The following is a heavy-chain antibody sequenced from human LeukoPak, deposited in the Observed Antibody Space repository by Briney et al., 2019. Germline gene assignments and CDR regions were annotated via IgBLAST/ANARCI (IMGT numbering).Heavy chain of an antibody. CDR1: GGSLSSYY. Sequence: PSETLSLTCTVSGGSLSSYYWSWIRQPPGKGLEWIGYIYYSGSTNYNPSLKSRVTISVDTSKNQFSLKLSSVTAADTAVYYCARVRSGSSWYLNWFDPWGQGTLVTVSS. CDR2: IYYSGST. V-gene: IGHV4-59*01. J-gene: IGHJ5*02. D-gene: IGHD6-13*01. CDR3: ARVRSGSSWYLNWFDP.